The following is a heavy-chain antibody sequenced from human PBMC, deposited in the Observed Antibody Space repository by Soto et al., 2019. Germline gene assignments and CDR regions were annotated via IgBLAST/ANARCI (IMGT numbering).Heavy chain of an antibody. CDR3: ARESIAAAGYYYYGMDV. D-gene: IGHD6-13*01. CDR2: INPSGGST. CDR1: GYTYTSYY. V-gene: IGHV1-46*01. Sequence: ASVKFSFTTSGYTYTSYYMHWVRQAPGQGLEWMGIINPSGGSTSYAQKFQGRVTMTRDTSTSTVYMELSSLRSEDTAVYYCARESIAAAGYYYYGMDVWGQGTTVTVSS. J-gene: IGHJ6*02.